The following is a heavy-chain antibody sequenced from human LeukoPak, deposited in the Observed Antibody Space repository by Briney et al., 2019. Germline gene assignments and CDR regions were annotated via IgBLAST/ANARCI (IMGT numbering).Heavy chain of an antibody. D-gene: IGHD5-12*01. J-gene: IGHJ4*02. Sequence: GLCLTLFCATPGFTVGSYAVSWVRQGPVKGLELVSDISGSGGSTYYADSVKGRFTISRDTSKKTLYLQMNSLRAEDTAVYYCAQRGGYSAYDPFDYWGRGTLVTVSS. CDR2: ISGSGGST. CDR1: GFTVGSYA. CDR3: AQRGGYSAYDPFDY. V-gene: IGHV3-23*01.